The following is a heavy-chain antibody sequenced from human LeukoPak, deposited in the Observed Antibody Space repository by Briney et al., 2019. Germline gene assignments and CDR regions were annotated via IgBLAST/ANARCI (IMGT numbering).Heavy chain of an antibody. D-gene: IGHD1-1*01. CDR2: IDPNSGVT. CDR3: ARAKRLPLDY. J-gene: IGHJ4*02. Sequence: ASVKVSCKASGYTFTTYGFSWVRQAPGQGLEWLGWIDPNSGVTNYAQKFQGRVAMTRDTSISTAYMELSRLRSDDSAVYYCARAKRLPLDYWGQGTLVTVSS. CDR1: GYTFTTYG. V-gene: IGHV1-2*02.